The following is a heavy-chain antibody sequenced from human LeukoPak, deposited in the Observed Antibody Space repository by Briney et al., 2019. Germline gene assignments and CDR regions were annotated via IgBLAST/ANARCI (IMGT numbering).Heavy chain of an antibody. Sequence: AGGSLRLSCAASGFTFDDYAMHWVRQAPGKGLEWVSGISWNSGSIGYADSVKGRFTISRDNAKNSLYLQMNSLRAEDTALYYCAKAWGYGILTGYHDYWGQGTLVTVSS. D-gene: IGHD3-9*01. CDR1: GFTFDDYA. CDR2: ISWNSGSI. J-gene: IGHJ4*02. V-gene: IGHV3-9*01. CDR3: AKAWGYGILTGYHDY.